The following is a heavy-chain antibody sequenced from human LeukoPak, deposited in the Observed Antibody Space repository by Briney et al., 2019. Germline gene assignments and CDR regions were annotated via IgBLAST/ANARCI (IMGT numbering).Heavy chain of an antibody. D-gene: IGHD6-19*01. Sequence: PGGSLRLSCAASGFTFSSYSMNWVRQAPGKGLEWVSSISSSSSYIYYADSVKGRFTISRDNAKNSLYLQMNSLSAEDTAVYYCARDGRLGGMDVWGQGTTVTVSS. CDR3: ARDGRLGGMDV. V-gene: IGHV3-21*01. CDR2: ISSSSSYI. CDR1: GFTFSSYS. J-gene: IGHJ6*02.